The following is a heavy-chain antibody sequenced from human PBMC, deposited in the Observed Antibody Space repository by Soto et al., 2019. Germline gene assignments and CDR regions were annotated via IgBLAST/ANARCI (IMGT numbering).Heavy chain of an antibody. CDR1: SGSLGGYY. J-gene: IGHJ4*02. CDR2: ISQSGKT. Sequence: PSETLSLTCSIYSGSLGGYYWSWIRQPPGKGLEWIGEISQSGKTNYSPSLKSRVSISIDTSKKQFSLNLASVSAADTAVYYCARAPKVSGSSQTRPDLWGQGTLVTV. V-gene: IGHV4-34*01. CDR3: ARAPKVSGSSQTRPDL. D-gene: IGHD6-6*01.